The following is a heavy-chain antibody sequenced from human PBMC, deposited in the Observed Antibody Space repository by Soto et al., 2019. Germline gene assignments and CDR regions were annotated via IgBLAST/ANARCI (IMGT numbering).Heavy chain of an antibody. CDR3: PKEAYSGSLGVGYGMDV. J-gene: IGHJ6*02. CDR1: GLTFTMYA. V-gene: IGHV3-30*18. CDR2: ISHDGTYK. Sequence: QVQLVESGGGVVQPGRSLRLACTASGLTFTMYAMHWVRQAPGKGLEWVAVISHDGTYKFYSDSVKGRFTISRDNSQNTVHLQMNSLRLEDTAVYYCPKEAYSGSLGVGYGMDVWGQGTTVTVSS. D-gene: IGHD1-26*01.